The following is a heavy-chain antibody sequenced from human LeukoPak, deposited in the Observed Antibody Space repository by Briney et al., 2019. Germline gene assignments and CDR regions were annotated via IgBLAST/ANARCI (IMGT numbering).Heavy chain of an antibody. Sequence: SETLSFTCTVSGGSISSYYWSWIRQPPGKGLEWIGYIYYSGSTNYNPSLKSRVTISVDTSKNQFSLKLSSVTAADTAVYYCARYLTGDAFDIWGQGTMVTVSS. J-gene: IGHJ3*02. CDR1: GGSISSYY. CDR2: IYYSGST. V-gene: IGHV4-59*08. CDR3: ARYLTGDAFDI. D-gene: IGHD3-9*01.